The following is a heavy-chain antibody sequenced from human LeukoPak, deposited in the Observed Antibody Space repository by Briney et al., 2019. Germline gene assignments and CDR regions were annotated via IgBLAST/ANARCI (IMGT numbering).Heavy chain of an antibody. Sequence: SVKVPCKASGGTFSSYAISWVRQAPGQGLEWMGRIIPIFGTANYAQKFQGRATITTDESTSTAYMELSSLRSEDTAVYYCARDLRGDLSPYGSGWHGSGYYYYYYMDVWGKGTTVTVSS. V-gene: IGHV1-69*05. D-gene: IGHD6-19*01. CDR1: GGTFSSYA. CDR2: IIPIFGTA. J-gene: IGHJ6*03. CDR3: ARDLRGDLSPYGSGWHGSGYYYYYYMDV.